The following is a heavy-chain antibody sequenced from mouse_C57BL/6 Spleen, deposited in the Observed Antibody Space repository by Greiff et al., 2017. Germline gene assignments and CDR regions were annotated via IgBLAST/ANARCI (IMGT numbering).Heavy chain of an antibody. CDR3: ARKGDSSGYLFAY. D-gene: IGHD3-2*02. J-gene: IGHJ3*01. CDR2: IDPSDSYT. CDR1: GYTFTSYW. Sequence: VQLQQPGAELVKPGASVKLSCKASGYTFTSYWMQWVKQRPGQGLEWIGEIDPSDSYTNYNQQFKGKATLTVDTSSSTAYMQLSSLTSEDSAVYYCARKGDSSGYLFAYWGQGTLVTVSA. V-gene: IGHV1-50*01.